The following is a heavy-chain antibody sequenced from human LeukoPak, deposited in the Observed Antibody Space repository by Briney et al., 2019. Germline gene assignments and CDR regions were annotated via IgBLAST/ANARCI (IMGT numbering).Heavy chain of an antibody. Sequence: ASVKVSCKASGYTFTSYGISWVRQAPGQGLEWMGWISGYNGATNYAQKVQGRVTVTTDTSTSTAYMELRSLTSDDTAVYYCARDASYGPHAFDIWGQGTMVTVSS. J-gene: IGHJ3*02. CDR2: ISGYNGAT. D-gene: IGHD4-17*01. CDR1: GYTFTSYG. CDR3: ARDASYGPHAFDI. V-gene: IGHV1-18*01.